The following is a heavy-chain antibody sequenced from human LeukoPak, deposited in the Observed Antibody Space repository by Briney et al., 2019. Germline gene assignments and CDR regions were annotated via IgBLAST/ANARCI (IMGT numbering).Heavy chain of an antibody. D-gene: IGHD1-26*01. Sequence: GGSLRLSCAASGFTFSSYAMHWVRQAPGKGLEWVAVISYDGSNKYYADSVKGRFTISRDNSKNTLYLQMNSLRAEDTAVYYCARDRSRYSGSYFDYWGQGTLVTVSS. CDR1: GFTFSSYA. CDR3: ARDRSRYSGSYFDY. J-gene: IGHJ4*02. CDR2: ISYDGSNK. V-gene: IGHV3-30-3*01.